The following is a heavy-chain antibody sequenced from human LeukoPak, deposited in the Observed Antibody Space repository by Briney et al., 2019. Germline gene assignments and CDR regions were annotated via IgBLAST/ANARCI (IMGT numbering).Heavy chain of an antibody. V-gene: IGHV4-31*11. Sequence: SETLPLTCAVSGGSISSGGYYWSWIRQHPGKGLEWIGNIYYSGSTYYNPSLKSRVTISVDTSKNQFSLKLSSVTAADTAVYYCARGVSSSGSYLFDYWGQGTLVTVSS. CDR1: GGSISSGGYY. CDR2: IYYSGST. CDR3: ARGVSSSGSYLFDY. D-gene: IGHD1-26*01. J-gene: IGHJ4*02.